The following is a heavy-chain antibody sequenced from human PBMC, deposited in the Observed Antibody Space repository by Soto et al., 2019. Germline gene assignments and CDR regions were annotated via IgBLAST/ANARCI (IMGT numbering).Heavy chain of an antibody. D-gene: IGHD2-8*02. CDR2: INHSGST. CDR1: GGSFSGYY. J-gene: IGHJ4*02. CDR3: ARDKITGLFAY. Sequence: SETLSLTCAVYGGSFSGYYWTWIRQPPGTGLEWIGEINHSGSTNYNPSLKSRVTISVDTPKNQFSLKLTSVTAADTAVYYCARDKITGLFAYWGQGTLVTVSS. V-gene: IGHV4-34*01.